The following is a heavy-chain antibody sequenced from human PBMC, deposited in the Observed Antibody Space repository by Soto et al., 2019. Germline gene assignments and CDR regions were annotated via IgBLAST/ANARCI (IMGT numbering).Heavy chain of an antibody. V-gene: IGHV3-21*01. J-gene: IGHJ6*02. CDR3: AGQYAAAGTHYYYYGMDV. CDR1: GFTFSSYS. D-gene: IGHD6-13*01. Sequence: GGSLRLSCAASGFTFSSYSMNWVRQAPGKGLEWVSSISSSSSYIYYADSVKGRFTISRDNAKNSLYLQMNSLRAEDTAVYYCAGQYAAAGTHYYYYGMDVWGQGTTVTVSS. CDR2: ISSSSSYI.